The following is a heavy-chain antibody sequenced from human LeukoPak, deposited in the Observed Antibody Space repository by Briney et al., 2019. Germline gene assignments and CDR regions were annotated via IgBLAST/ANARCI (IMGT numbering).Heavy chain of an antibody. D-gene: IGHD2-15*01. CDR1: GGSISSSNW. Sequence: SETLSLTCAVSGGSISSSNWWSWVRQPPGKGLEWIGEIYHSGSTNYNPSLKSRVTISVDKSKNQFSLELSSVTAADTAVYYCAAGYCSGGSCPMGYWGQGTLVTVSS. J-gene: IGHJ4*02. CDR2: IYHSGST. CDR3: AAGYCSGGSCPMGY. V-gene: IGHV4-4*02.